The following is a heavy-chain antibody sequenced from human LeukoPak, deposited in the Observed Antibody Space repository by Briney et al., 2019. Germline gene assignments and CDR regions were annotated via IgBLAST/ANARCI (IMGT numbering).Heavy chain of an antibody. V-gene: IGHV3-30*02. CDR1: GFTVSSNY. Sequence: GGSLRLSCAASGFTVSSNYMSWVRQTPGKGLEWVAFIRYDGSNKYYADSVKGRFTISRDNSKNTLYLQMNSLRAEDTAVYYCAKAKGATTGYYYHMDVWGKGTTVTVSS. CDR3: AKAKGATTGYYYHMDV. J-gene: IGHJ6*03. CDR2: IRYDGSNK. D-gene: IGHD1-26*01.